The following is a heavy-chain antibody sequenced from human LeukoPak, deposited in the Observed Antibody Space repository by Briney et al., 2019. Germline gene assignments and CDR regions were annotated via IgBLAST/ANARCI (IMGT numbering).Heavy chain of an antibody. CDR2: ISSSSSTI. CDR1: GFTFSSYS. J-gene: IGHJ4*02. V-gene: IGHV3-48*01. Sequence: PGGSLRLSCAASGFTFSSYSMNWVRQAPGKGLEWVSYISSSSSTIYHADSVKGRFTISRDNAKNSLYLQMNSLRAEDTAAYYCARDQSLYYYDSSGYYPFDYWGQGTLVTVSS. CDR3: ARDQSLYYYDSSGYYPFDY. D-gene: IGHD3-22*01.